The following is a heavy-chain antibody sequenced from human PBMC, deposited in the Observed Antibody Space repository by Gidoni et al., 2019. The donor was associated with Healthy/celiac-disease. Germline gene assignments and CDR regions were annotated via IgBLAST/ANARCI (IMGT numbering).Heavy chain of an antibody. CDR1: GFTFSSYW. CDR2: IKQDGSEK. CDR3: ARSTGSYYGPAYYFDD. Sequence: EVQLVESGGGLVQPGGSLRLSCEASGFTFSSYWMTWVRQAPGKGLEWVANIKQDGSEKYYVDSVKGRFTISRENAKNSLYLQMNSLRAEDTAVYYCARSTGSYYGPAYYFDDWGQGTLVTVSS. D-gene: IGHD1-26*01. J-gene: IGHJ4*02. V-gene: IGHV3-7*01.